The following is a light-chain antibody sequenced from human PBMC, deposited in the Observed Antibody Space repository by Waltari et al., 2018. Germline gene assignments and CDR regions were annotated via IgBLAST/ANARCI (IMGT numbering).Light chain of an antibody. J-gene: IGKJ3*01. V-gene: IGKV1-39*01. Sequence: DIQMTQSPSSLSASVGDRVPLTCRASQSVSSSLNWYQQKPGHAPKLLIYAAANLQGGVPSRNRGSGSGTDFTLTISSLQPEDFATYFCQQSYETPLTFGPGTKVDVK. CDR3: QQSYETPLT. CDR1: QSVSSS. CDR2: AAA.